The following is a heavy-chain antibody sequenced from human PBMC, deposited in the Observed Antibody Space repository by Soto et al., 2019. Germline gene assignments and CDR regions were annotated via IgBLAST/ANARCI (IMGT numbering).Heavy chain of an antibody. CDR2: INAGNGNT. CDR3: ARRGALTSYYYGYYFDY. CDR1: GYTFPRYA. V-gene: IGHV1-3*01. Sequence: GASVKVSCKASGYTFPRYAMNWVRQAPGQSPEWMGWINAGNGNTKYSQRFQGRVTITRDTSASTAYMGLSSLISEDTAVYYCARRGALTSYYYGYYFDYWGQGTLVTVSS. D-gene: IGHD3-9*01. J-gene: IGHJ4*02.